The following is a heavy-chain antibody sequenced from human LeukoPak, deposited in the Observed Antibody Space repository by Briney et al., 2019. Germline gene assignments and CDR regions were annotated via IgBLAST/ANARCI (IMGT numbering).Heavy chain of an antibody. V-gene: IGHV3-30*02. Sequence: SGGSLRLSCAASGFTFSTYGMHWVRQAPGKGLEWVAFIRYDGSNKYYADSVKGRFTISRDNSKNTLYLQMNSLRAEDTAVYYCASNRLPSPAYFDYWGQGTLVTVSS. J-gene: IGHJ4*02. CDR2: IRYDGSNK. D-gene: IGHD1-14*01. CDR3: ASNRLPSPAYFDY. CDR1: GFTFSTYG.